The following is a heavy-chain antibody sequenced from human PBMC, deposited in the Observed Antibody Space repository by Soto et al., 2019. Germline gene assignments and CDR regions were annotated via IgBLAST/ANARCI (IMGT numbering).Heavy chain of an antibody. CDR3: ARAGSSGYYLAY. CDR1: GYSFTSYG. V-gene: IGHV1-18*01. CDR2: ISAYNGNT. D-gene: IGHD3-22*01. J-gene: IGHJ4*02. Sequence: QVHLVQSGAEVKEPGASVKVSCKASGYSFTSYGLNWVRQAPGQGLEWMGWISAYNGNTNYAQSLQGRVTMTTDTSTGTASMEMRSLTSDDTAVDFWARAGSSGYYLAYGGQVTLVTVSS.